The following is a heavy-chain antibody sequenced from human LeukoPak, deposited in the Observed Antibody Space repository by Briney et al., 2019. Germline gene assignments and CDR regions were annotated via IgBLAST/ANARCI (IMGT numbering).Heavy chain of an antibody. J-gene: IGHJ4*02. CDR3: ATGSGHSPQVDY. V-gene: IGHV1-69*05. CDR1: GGTFSSYA. CDR2: IIPIFGTA. Sequence: ASVKVSCKASGGTFSSYAISWVRQAPGQGLEWMGRIIPIFGTANYAQKFQGRVTITTDESTSTAYMELSSLRSEDTAVYYCATGSGHSPQVDYWGQGTLVTVSS. D-gene: IGHD3-22*01.